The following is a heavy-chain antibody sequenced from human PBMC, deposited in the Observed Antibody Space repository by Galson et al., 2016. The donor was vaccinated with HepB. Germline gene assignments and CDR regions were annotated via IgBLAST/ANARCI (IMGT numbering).Heavy chain of an antibody. J-gene: IGHJ6*02. CDR2: IWYDGSKK. V-gene: IGHV3-33*01. CDR1: GFTFSSYG. Sequence: SLRLSCAASGFTFSSYGMHWVRQAPGKGLEWVAVIWYDGSKKYYGDSVKGRFTISRDDSKNTVYLQMNSLRDEDTAVYYCARGGHDTYGMDVWGQGTTVTVSS. CDR3: ARGGHDTYGMDV.